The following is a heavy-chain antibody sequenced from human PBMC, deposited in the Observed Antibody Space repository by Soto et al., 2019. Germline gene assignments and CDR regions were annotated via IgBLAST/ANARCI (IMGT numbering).Heavy chain of an antibody. Sequence: QVQLMQSGAEVKKPGASVKVSCKASGYTFTTYDINWVRQAPGQGLEWMGWLNPNRTNTGYAEKFKGRVNITRDTSISTAYMELSSLRYDDTAVYYCVRGGFLSHDHVIIAPATLGFDPWGQGTLVTVSS. D-gene: IGHD2-2*01. V-gene: IGHV1-8*01. CDR3: VRGGFLSHDHVIIAPATLGFDP. CDR2: LNPNRTNT. CDR1: GYTFTTYD. J-gene: IGHJ5*02.